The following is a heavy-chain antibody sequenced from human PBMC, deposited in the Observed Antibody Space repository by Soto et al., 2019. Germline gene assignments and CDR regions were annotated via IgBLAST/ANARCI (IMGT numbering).Heavy chain of an antibody. CDR2: ISSSSSTL. V-gene: IGHV3-48*01. D-gene: IGHD3-9*01. J-gene: IGHJ4*02. Sequence: EVQLVESGGGLVQPGGSLRLSCAASGFTFSSYSMNWVRQAPGKGLEWVSYISSSSSTLYYADSVKGRFTISRDNAKNSLYLQMNSLRAEDTAVYYCAREYYDILTGYYIDYWGQGTLVTVSS. CDR1: GFTFSSYS. CDR3: AREYYDILTGYYIDY.